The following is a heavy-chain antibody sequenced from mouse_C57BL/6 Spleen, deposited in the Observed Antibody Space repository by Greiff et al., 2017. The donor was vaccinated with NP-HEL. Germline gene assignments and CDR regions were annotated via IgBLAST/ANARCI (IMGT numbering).Heavy chain of an antibody. CDR2: ISNGGGST. Sequence: EVKVVESGGGLVQPGGSLKLSCAASGFTFSDYYMYWVRQTPEKRLEWVAYISNGGGSTYYPDTVKGRFTISRDNAKNTLYLQMSRLKSEDTAMYYCAPHYGHDWGNAMDYWGQGTSVTVSS. CDR3: APHYGHDWGNAMDY. J-gene: IGHJ4*01. V-gene: IGHV5-12*01. D-gene: IGHD2-2*01. CDR1: GFTFSDYY.